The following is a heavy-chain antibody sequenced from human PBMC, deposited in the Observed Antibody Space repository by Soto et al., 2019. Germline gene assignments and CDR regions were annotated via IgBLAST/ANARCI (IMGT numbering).Heavy chain of an antibody. J-gene: IGHJ6*02. Sequence: ASVKVSCKASGYTFTIYYMHWVRQAPGQGLEWMGIINPSGGSTSYAQKFQGRVTMTRDTSTSTVYMELSSLRSEDTAVYYCARDRPITMVRGVIITWAYYYGMDVWGQGTTVTVSS. D-gene: IGHD3-10*01. CDR1: GYTFTIYY. CDR2: INPSGGST. V-gene: IGHV1-46*01. CDR3: ARDRPITMVRGVIITWAYYYGMDV.